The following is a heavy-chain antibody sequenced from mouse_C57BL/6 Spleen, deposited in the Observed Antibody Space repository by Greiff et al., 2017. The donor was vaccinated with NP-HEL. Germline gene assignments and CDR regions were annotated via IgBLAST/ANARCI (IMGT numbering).Heavy chain of an antibody. CDR1: GFNIKDYY. Sequence: EVQLQESGAELVKPGASVKLSCTASGFNIKDYYMHWVKQRTEQGLEWIGRIDPEDGETKYAPKFQGQATITADTSSNTAYLQLSSLTSEDAAVYYCARTVVATDYAMDYWGQGTSVTVSS. D-gene: IGHD1-1*01. V-gene: IGHV14-2*01. J-gene: IGHJ4*01. CDR2: IDPEDGET. CDR3: ARTVVATDYAMDY.